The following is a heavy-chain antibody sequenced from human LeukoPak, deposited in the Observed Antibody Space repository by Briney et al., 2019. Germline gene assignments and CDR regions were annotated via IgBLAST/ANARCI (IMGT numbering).Heavy chain of an antibody. Sequence: PSETLSLTCAVYGGSFSGYYWSWIRQPPGKGLEWIGYIYHSGSTYYNPSLKSRVTISVDRSKNQFSLKLSSVTAADTAVYYCARAPRGSGINWFDPWGQGTLVTVSS. D-gene: IGHD3-10*01. CDR3: ARAPRGSGINWFDP. CDR2: IYHSGST. J-gene: IGHJ5*02. CDR1: GGSFSGYY. V-gene: IGHV4-34*01.